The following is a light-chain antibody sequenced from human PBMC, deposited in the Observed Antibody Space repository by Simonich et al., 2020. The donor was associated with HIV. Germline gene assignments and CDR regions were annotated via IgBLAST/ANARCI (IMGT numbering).Light chain of an antibody. CDR1: QSVSSHY. V-gene: IGKV3-11*01. CDR3: QQRSNWST. J-gene: IGKJ2*01. CDR2: DAS. Sequence: EIVLTQSPGTLSLSPGERAPLSCRASQSVSSHYLAWYQKKPGQAPRTLIWDASNRATCTPASFSGSGSGTDFTLTISSLQPEDFAVYYCQQRSNWSTFGQGTKLEIK.